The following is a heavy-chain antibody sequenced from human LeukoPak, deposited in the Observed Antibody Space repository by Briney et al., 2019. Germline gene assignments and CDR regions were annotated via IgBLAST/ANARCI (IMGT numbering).Heavy chain of an antibody. Sequence: GGSLRLSCGASGFIFSNYGMHWVRQAPGKGLEWVAFIRYDGSNKNYADSVKGRFTISRDNSKNTLYLQMNSLRAEDTAVYYCARVGGDYPLRWVGYYFDYWGQGTLVTVSS. J-gene: IGHJ4*02. CDR3: ARVGGDYPLRWVGYYFDY. D-gene: IGHD4-17*01. CDR2: IRYDGSNK. V-gene: IGHV3-30*02. CDR1: GFIFSNYG.